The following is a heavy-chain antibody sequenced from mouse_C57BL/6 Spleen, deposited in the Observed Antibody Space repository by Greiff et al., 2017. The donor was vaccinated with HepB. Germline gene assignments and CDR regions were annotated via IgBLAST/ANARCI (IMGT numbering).Heavy chain of an antibody. V-gene: IGHV14-2*01. Sequence: VQLKDSGAELVKPGASVKLSCTASGFNIKDYYMHWVKQRTEQGLEWIGRIDPEDGETKYAPKFQGKATITADTSSNTAYLQLSSLTSEDTAVYYCAFYYGYDDWYFDVWGTGTTVTVSS. D-gene: IGHD2-2*01. CDR3: AFYYGYDDWYFDV. CDR2: IDPEDGET. J-gene: IGHJ1*03. CDR1: GFNIKDYY.